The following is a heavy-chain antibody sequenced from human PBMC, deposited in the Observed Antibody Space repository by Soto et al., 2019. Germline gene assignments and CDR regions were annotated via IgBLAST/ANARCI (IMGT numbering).Heavy chain of an antibody. CDR1: GGSISSYY. Sequence: QVQLQESGPGLVKPSETLSLTCTVSGGSISSYYWSWIRQPPGKGLEWIGYIYYSGSTNYNPSLKSRXXIXVXKSKNQFSLKLSSVTAADTAMYYCARANSNWSFFDYWGQGTLVTVSS. D-gene: IGHD4-4*01. V-gene: IGHV4-59*01. CDR3: ARANSNWSFFDY. CDR2: IYYSGST. J-gene: IGHJ4*02.